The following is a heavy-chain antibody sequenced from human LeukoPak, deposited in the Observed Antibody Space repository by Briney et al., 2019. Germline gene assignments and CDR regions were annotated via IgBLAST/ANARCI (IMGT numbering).Heavy chain of an antibody. Sequence: PSQTLSLTCAVSGGSISSGGYSWSWIRQPAGKGLEWIGRIYTSGSTNYNPSLKSRVTISVDTSKNQFSLKLSSVTAADTAVYYCARANYDFWSGYLVVDRLGAFDIWGQGTMVTVSS. CDR3: ARANYDFWSGYLVVDRLGAFDI. CDR2: IYTSGST. D-gene: IGHD3-3*01. V-gene: IGHV4-61*02. J-gene: IGHJ3*02. CDR1: GGSISSGGYS.